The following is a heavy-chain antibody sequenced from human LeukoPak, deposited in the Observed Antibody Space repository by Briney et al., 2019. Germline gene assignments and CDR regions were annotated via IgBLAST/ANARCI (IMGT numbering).Heavy chain of an antibody. CDR1: GDSISDYY. Sequence: SETLSLTCTVSGDSISDYYWSWIRQPPGKRLEWIGYVYYTGSTGYSPSLKNRVTISVDTSKNQFSLKLSSVTAADTAVYYCARHMAVGIVVVPAAAPNWGQGTLVTVSS. J-gene: IGHJ4*02. CDR3: ARHMAVGIVVVPAAAPN. CDR2: VYYTGST. D-gene: IGHD2-2*01. V-gene: IGHV4-59*08.